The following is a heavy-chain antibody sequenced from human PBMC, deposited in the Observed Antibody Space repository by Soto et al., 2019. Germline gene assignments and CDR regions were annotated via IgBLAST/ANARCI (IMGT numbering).Heavy chain of an antibody. V-gene: IGHV2-70*11. D-gene: IGHD3-10*01. CDR2: IDWDDDK. Sequence: SGPTLVNPTQTLTLTFTFSGFSLSTSGMCVSWIRQPPGKALEWLARIDWDDDKYYSTSLKTRLTISKDTSKNQVVLTMTNMDPVDTATYYCARIRVYGSGSYLIDYWGQGTLVTVSS. CDR3: ARIRVYGSGSYLIDY. CDR1: GFSLSTSGMC. J-gene: IGHJ4*02.